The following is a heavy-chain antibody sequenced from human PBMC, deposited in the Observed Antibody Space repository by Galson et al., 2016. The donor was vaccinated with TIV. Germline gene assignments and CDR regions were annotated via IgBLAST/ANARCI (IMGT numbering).Heavy chain of an antibody. V-gene: IGHV1-46*01. CDR2: INANGGST. CDR3: ARHRHFGPDY. J-gene: IGHJ4*02. CDR1: GYTFTDFY. Sequence: SVKVSCKASGYTFTDFYIHWVRQAPGQGLEWMGMINANGGSTRYAEKFQGRVTMTTDTSTSTVYMEMSSLRSEDTAVYYCARHRHFGPDYGGQGTLVTVSS. D-gene: IGHD2/OR15-2a*01.